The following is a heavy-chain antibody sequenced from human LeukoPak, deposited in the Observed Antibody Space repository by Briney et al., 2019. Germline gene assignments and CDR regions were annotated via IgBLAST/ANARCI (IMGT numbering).Heavy chain of an antibody. D-gene: IGHD3-3*01. V-gene: IGHV4-59*01. CDR3: ARGGYDFWSGYYNYYYYYMDV. CDR1: GGSISSYY. J-gene: IGHJ6*03. Sequence: SETLSLTCTVSGGSISSYYWSWIRQPPGKGLEWIGYIYYSGSTNYNPSLKSRVTISVDTSKNQFSLKLSSVTAADTAVYYCARGGYDFWSGYYNYYYYYMDVWGKGTTVTVSS. CDR2: IYYSGST.